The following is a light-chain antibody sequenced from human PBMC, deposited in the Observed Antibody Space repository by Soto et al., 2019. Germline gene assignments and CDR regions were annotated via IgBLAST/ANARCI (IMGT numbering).Light chain of an antibody. CDR3: QQDESTPPT. CDR2: WAS. Sequence: DIVMTQSPDSLAVSPGERATINCKSSQSVLYSTNNKNYLAWYQQRPGQPPKLLIYWASTRESGVPDRFGGSGSGTDFTLTISSLQAEDVAVYYCQQDESTPPTFGQGTKLEIK. J-gene: IGKJ2*01. V-gene: IGKV4-1*01. CDR1: QSVLYSTNNKNY.